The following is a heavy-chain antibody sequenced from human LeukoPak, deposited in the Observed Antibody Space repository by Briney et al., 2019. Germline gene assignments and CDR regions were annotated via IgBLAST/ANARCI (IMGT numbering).Heavy chain of an antibody. J-gene: IGHJ6*02. Sequence: ASVKVSCKASGYTFTGYYMHWVRQAPGQGLEWMGRINPNSGGTNYAQKFQGRVTMTRDTSISTAYMELSRLRSDDTAVYYCARDPGTILNYGMDVWGQGTTVTVSS. D-gene: IGHD2-8*01. CDR3: ARDPGTILNYGMDV. V-gene: IGHV1-2*06. CDR1: GYTFTGYY. CDR2: INPNSGGT.